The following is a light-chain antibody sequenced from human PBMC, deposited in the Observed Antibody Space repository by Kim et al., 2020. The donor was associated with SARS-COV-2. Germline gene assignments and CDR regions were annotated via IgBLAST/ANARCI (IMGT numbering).Light chain of an antibody. CDR1: DLGDKY. J-gene: IGLJ2*01. CDR3: QTWDSSTGV. V-gene: IGLV3-1*01. CDR2: QDN. Sequence: SYELTQPPSVSVSPGQTDSITCSGDDLGDKYTSWYQQKSGQSPVLVIYQDNKRPSGIPERFSGSNSGNTATLTISGTQAMDEADYYCQTWDSSTGVFGGGTQLTVL.